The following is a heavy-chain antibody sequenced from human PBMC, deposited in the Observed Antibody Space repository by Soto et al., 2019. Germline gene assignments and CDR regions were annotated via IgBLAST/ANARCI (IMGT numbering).Heavy chain of an antibody. J-gene: IGHJ6*02. V-gene: IGHV4-39*01. CDR2: IYYSGST. D-gene: IGHD3-9*01. CDR3: ARHNYDILTDYGMDV. CDR1: GGSISSSSYY. Sequence: SETLSLTCTVSGGSISSSSYYWGWIRQPPGKGLEWIGSIYYSGSTYYNPSLKSRVTKSVDTSKKQYSLKLSSETAADTALYYCARHNYDILTDYGMDVWGQGTTVTVSS.